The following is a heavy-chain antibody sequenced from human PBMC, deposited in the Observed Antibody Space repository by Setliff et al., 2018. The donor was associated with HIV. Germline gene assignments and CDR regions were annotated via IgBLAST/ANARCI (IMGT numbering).Heavy chain of an antibody. Sequence: KTSETLSLTCAVYGGSFSAYYWSWIRQPPVKGLEWIGEINHSGSTNYNPSLKSRVTISVDTSKNQFSLKLRSVTAADTAVYYCARRPGYYGSGSLDYWGQGTLVTVSS. CDR1: GGSFSAYY. D-gene: IGHD3-10*01. V-gene: IGHV4-34*01. J-gene: IGHJ4*02. CDR2: INHSGST. CDR3: ARRPGYYGSGSLDY.